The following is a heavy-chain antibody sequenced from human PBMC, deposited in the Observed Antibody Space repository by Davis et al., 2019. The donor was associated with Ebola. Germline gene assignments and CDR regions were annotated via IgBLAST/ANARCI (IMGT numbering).Heavy chain of an antibody. J-gene: IGHJ4*02. CDR3: TSFYGDQDY. CDR2: IRSKANSYAT. V-gene: IGHV3-73*01. D-gene: IGHD4-17*01. CDR1: GFTFSSYE. Sequence: LSLTCAASGFTFSSYEMNWVRQASGKGLEWVGRIRSKANSYATAYAASVKGRFTISRDDSKNTAYLRMNSLKTEDTAVYYCTSFYGDQDYWGQGTLVTVSS.